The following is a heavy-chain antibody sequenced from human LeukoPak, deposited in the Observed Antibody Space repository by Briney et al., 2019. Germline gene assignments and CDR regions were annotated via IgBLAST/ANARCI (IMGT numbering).Heavy chain of an antibody. CDR2: IKQDGSEK. D-gene: IGHD2-2*02. V-gene: IGHV3-7*03. CDR3: ANLGKYCRGFSCYK. Sequence: GGSLRLSCAASGFTFSSYWMSWVRQAPGKGLEWVANIKQDGSEKYYVDSVKGRFTISRDNAKNPLYLQMNSLRAEDTAVYYCANLGKYCRGFSCYKWGQGTLVTVSS. CDR1: GFTFSSYW. J-gene: IGHJ4*02.